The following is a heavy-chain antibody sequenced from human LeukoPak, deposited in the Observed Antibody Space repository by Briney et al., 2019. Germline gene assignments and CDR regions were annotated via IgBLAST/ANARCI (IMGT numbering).Heavy chain of an antibody. CDR3: ARGKYIDSGSYNVFDY. D-gene: IGHD3-10*01. CDR1: GDSISSSTYY. CDR2: FFYGGST. J-gene: IGHJ4*02. Sequence: PSETLSLTCSVSGDSISSSTYYWGWIRQPPKKGLEWVESFFYGGSTYYNPSLKSRVTISVDTSENQLSLKLSSVTAADTAVFYCARGKYIDSGSYNVFDYWGQGTLVTVSS. V-gene: IGHV4-39*07.